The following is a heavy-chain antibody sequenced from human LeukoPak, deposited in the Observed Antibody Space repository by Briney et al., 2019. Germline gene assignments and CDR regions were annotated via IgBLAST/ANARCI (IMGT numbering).Heavy chain of an antibody. CDR2: IRYDGSNK. CDR3: AKGTGHYDSSGYYSLLAEVDY. J-gene: IGHJ4*02. Sequence: GGSLRLSCAASGFTFSSYGMHWVRQAPGKGLEWVAFIRYDGSNKYYADSVKGRFTISRDNSKNTLYLQMNSLRAEDTAVYYCAKGTGHYDSSGYYSLLAEVDYWGQGTLVTVSS. CDR1: GFTFSSYG. D-gene: IGHD3-22*01. V-gene: IGHV3-30*02.